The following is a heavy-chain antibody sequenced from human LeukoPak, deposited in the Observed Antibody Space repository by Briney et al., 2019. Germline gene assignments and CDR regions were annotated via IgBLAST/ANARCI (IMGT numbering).Heavy chain of an antibody. D-gene: IGHD2-15*01. CDR2: INPSGGT. CDR1: GNTFSIYN. CDR3: ARDSDRPPHAFDI. V-gene: IGHV1-46*01. Sequence: ASVKVPCKASGNTFSIYNMHWVRQAPGQGLEWIGIINPSGGTSYAQKLQGRITMTRDTSTSTVYMELSSLRSEDTAVYYCARDSDRPPHAFDIWGQGTMVTVSS. J-gene: IGHJ3*02.